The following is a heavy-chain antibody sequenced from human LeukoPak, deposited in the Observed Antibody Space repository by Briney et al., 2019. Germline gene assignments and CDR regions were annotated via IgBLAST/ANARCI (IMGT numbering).Heavy chain of an antibody. J-gene: IGHJ5*02. CDR3: AGRYSSSEDWFDP. Sequence: SETLSLTCTVSGGSISSYYWSWIRQPPGKGLEWIGYIYYSGSTNYNPSLKSRVTISVDTSKNQFSLKLSSVTAADTAVYYCAGRYSSSEDWFDPWGQGTLVTVSS. V-gene: IGHV4-59*01. CDR1: GGSISSYY. CDR2: IYYSGST. D-gene: IGHD6-13*01.